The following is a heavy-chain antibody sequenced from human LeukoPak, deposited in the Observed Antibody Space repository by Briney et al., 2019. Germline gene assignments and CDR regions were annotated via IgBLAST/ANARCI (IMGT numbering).Heavy chain of an antibody. V-gene: IGHV4-59*01. CDR1: GGSISSYY. CDR3: ARGGSESYRNYYYMNV. CDR2: IYYSGST. Sequence: SETLSLTCTVSGGSISSYYWSWIRQPPGKGLEWIGYIYYSGSTNYNPSLKSRVTISVDTSKNQFSLKLSSVTAADTAVYYCARGGSESYRNYYYMNVWGKGTTVTVSS. D-gene: IGHD3-10*01. J-gene: IGHJ6*03.